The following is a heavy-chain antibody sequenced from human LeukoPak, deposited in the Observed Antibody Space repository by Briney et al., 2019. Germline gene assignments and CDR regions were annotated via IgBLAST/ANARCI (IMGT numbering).Heavy chain of an antibody. D-gene: IGHD6-6*01. CDR3: ARPESLSSIAARRRGGAFDI. Sequence: PSETMSLTSAVYGGSFSGYYWSWNRQPQGKGREWIGEINHSGSTNYNPSLKSLLTISVDTSKNHFSLKLSSVTAADTAVYYCARPESLSSIAARRRGGAFDIWGQGTMVTVSS. CDR2: INHSGST. V-gene: IGHV4-34*01. J-gene: IGHJ3*02. CDR1: GGSFSGYY.